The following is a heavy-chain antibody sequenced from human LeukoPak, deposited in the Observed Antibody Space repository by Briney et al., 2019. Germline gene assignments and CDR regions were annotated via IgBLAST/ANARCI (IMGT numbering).Heavy chain of an antibody. CDR2: IYYSGST. D-gene: IGHD2-2*01. Sequence: TSETLSLTCTVSRGSISSSSYYWGWIRQPPGKGLEWIGSIYYSGSTYYNPSLKSRVTISVDTSKNQFSLKLSSVTAADTAVYYCARLNKIVVVPAAVDYWGQGTLVTVSS. CDR1: RGSISSSSYY. J-gene: IGHJ4*02. CDR3: ARLNKIVVVPAAVDY. V-gene: IGHV4-39*01.